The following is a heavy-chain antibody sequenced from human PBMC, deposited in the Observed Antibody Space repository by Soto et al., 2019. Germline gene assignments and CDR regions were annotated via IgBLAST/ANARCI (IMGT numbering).Heavy chain of an antibody. CDR2: IYYSGST. CDR3: MLGSGWKDFDY. Sequence: SETLSLTCTVSGGSISSGGYYWSWIRQHPGKGLEWIGYIYYSGSTYYSPSLKNRVTISVDTSKNQFSLRLSSVTAADTAVYYCMLGSGWKDFDYWGQGTLVTVSS. J-gene: IGHJ4*02. V-gene: IGHV4-31*08. CDR1: GGSISSGGYY. D-gene: IGHD3-22*01.